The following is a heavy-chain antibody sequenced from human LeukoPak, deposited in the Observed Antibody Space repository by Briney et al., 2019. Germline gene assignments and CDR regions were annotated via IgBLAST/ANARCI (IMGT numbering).Heavy chain of an antibody. CDR1: RYTFTSYD. D-gene: IGHD1-1*01. J-gene: IGHJ6*03. CDR3: ARGSSGLERPGYYYYYYMDV. CDR2: MNPNSGNT. Sequence: GASVKVSCKASRYTFTSYDINWVRQATGQGLEWMGWMNPNSGNTGYAQKFQGRVTITRNTSISTAYMELSSLRSEDTAVYYCARGSSGLERPGYYYYYYMDVWGKGTTVTVSS. V-gene: IGHV1-8*03.